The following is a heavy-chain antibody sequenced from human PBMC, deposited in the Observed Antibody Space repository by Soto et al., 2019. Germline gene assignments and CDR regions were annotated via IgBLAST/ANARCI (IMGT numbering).Heavy chain of an antibody. D-gene: IGHD3-22*01. V-gene: IGHV1-69*01. J-gene: IGHJ5*02. Sequence: QVQLVQSGAEVKKPGSSVKFSCKASGGTFSSYAISWVRQAPGQGLEWMGGIIPIFGTANYAQKFQGRVTITADESTSTAYMELSSLRSEDTAVYYCARDGGYYDSSGYYYGWFDPWGQGTLVTVSS. CDR3: ARDGGYYDSSGYYYGWFDP. CDR1: GGTFSSYA. CDR2: IIPIFGTA.